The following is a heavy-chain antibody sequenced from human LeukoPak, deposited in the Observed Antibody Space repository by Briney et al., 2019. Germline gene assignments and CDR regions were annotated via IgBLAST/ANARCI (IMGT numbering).Heavy chain of an antibody. CDR2: IYYSGST. Sequence: SETLSLTCTVSGGSISSSSYYWGWIRQPPGKGLEWIGSIYYSGSTYYNPSLKSRVTISVDTSKNQFSLKLSSVTAADTAVYYCARDRSDGYNPFDYWGQGTLVTVSS. V-gene: IGHV4-39*07. CDR3: ARDRSDGYNPFDY. J-gene: IGHJ4*02. D-gene: IGHD5-24*01. CDR1: GGSISSSSYY.